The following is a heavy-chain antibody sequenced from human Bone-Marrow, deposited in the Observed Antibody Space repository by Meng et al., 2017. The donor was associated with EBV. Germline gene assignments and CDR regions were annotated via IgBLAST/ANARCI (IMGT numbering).Heavy chain of an antibody. D-gene: IGHD3-10*01. CDR2: LIPMLGAP. J-gene: IGHJ4*02. V-gene: IGHV1-69*06. CDR3: ASESGRGYTPDY. CDR1: GGTFSSDA. Sequence: QVQLVQSGAEVKKPGSSVKVSCKTSGGTFSSDAISVVRQAPGQGLEWMGGLIPMLGAPNYAQKFQDRVTIIADKSTSIHYMELSSLRSDDTAVYYCASESGRGYTPDYWGRGALVTVSS.